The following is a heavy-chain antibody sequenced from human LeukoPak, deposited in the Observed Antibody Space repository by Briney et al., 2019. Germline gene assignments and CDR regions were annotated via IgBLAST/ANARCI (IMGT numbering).Heavy chain of an antibody. CDR2: ISAYNGNT. CDR1: GGTFSSYA. J-gene: IGHJ4*02. Sequence: GASVKVSCKASGGTFSSYAISWVRQAPGQGIEWMGWISAYNGNTNYAQKLQGRVTMTTDTSTSTAYMELRSLRSDDTAVYYCARGSCTNGVCYFFDYWGQGTLVTVSS. D-gene: IGHD2-8*01. V-gene: IGHV1-18*01. CDR3: ARGSCTNGVCYFFDY.